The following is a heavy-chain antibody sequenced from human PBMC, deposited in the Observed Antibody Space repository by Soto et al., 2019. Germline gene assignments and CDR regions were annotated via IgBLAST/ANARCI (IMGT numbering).Heavy chain of an antibody. CDR2: INAGNGNT. Sequence: QVQLVQSGAEVKKPGASVKVSCKASGYTFTSYAMHWVRQAPGQRLEWMGWINAGNGNTKYSQKFQGRVTITRDTSASTAYMELSSLRSEDTAVYYSASSRITMVPYGMDVWGQGTTVTVSS. J-gene: IGHJ6*02. D-gene: IGHD3-10*01. CDR3: ASSRITMVPYGMDV. V-gene: IGHV1-3*01. CDR1: GYTFTSYA.